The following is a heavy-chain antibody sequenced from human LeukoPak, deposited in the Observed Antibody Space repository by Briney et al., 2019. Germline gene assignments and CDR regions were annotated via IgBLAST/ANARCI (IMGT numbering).Heavy chain of an antibody. J-gene: IGHJ6*02. CDR1: GFTFSNYW. D-gene: IGHD4-11*01. CDR3: VRGTYSMSRMDV. V-gene: IGHV3-74*01. Sequence: GGSLRLSCAASGFTFSNYWMHWVRQAPGKGLVWVSRINSDGSTTNYVDSVKGRFTISRDNVKNTLYVQMNSLRAEDTAVYYCVRGTYSMSRMDVWGQGTTVTVSS. CDR2: INSDGSTT.